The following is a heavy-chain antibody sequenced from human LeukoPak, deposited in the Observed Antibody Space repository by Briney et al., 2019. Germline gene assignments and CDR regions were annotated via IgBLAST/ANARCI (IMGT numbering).Heavy chain of an antibody. CDR1: GFTFADYA. V-gene: IGHV3-9*01. CDR3: AKAGSSDAFDI. D-gene: IGHD3-10*01. J-gene: IGHJ3*02. Sequence: GGSLRLSCAASGFTFADYAMHWVRQTPGKGLEWVSGISWNSGSVGYADSVEGRFTISRDNAKNSLYLQINSLRAEDTALHYCAKAGSSDAFDIWGQGTMVTASS. CDR2: ISWNSGSV.